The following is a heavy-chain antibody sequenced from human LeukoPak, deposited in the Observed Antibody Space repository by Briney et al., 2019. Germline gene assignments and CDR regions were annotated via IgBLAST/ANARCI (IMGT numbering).Heavy chain of an antibody. V-gene: IGHV1-69*04. Sequence: SVKVSCKASGGTFSSYAISWVRQAPGQGLEWMGRIIPIPGIANYAQKFQGRVTITADKSTSTAYMELSSLRSEDTAVYYCARSGAPAAILVGEFWFDPWGQGTLVTVSS. CDR2: IIPIPGIA. CDR1: GGTFSSYA. CDR3: ARSGAPAAILVGEFWFDP. J-gene: IGHJ5*02. D-gene: IGHD2-2*02.